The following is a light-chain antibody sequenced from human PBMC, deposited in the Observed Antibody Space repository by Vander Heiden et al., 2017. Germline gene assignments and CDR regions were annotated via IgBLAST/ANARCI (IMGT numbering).Light chain of an antibody. V-gene: IGKV1-39*01. Sequence: DIQMTHSPSSLSASVGDRVTTTCRASQSISSYLNWYQQKPGKAPKLLIYAASSLQSGVPSRFSGSGSGTDFTLTISSLQPEDFATYYCQQSYSTPITFGHGTRVDIK. CDR1: QSISSY. CDR2: AAS. CDR3: QQSYSTPIT. J-gene: IGKJ5*01.